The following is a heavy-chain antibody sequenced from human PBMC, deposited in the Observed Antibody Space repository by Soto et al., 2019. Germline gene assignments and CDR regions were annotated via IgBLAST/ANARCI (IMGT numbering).Heavy chain of an antibody. V-gene: IGHV4-4*07. D-gene: IGHD3-3*02. CDR3: ASVAFSYFGMDV. Sequence: KPSETLSLTCSVPGGAISSYYWSWVRQPAGKGLEWIGRVFSSGSTNYNASLKSRVTMSIDTSKNEVSLTLRSVTAADTAVYYCASVAFSYFGMDVWGPGTTVTVSS. CDR2: VFSSGST. J-gene: IGHJ6*02. CDR1: GGAISSYY.